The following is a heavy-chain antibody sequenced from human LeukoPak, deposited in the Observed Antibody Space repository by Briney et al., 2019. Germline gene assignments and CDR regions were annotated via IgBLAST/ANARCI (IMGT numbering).Heavy chain of an antibody. J-gene: IGHJ4*02. CDR1: GFTFKKYD. CDR2: ISSSGSTI. CDR3: AREDGGNYFDY. Sequence: GGSLRLSCAASGFTFKKYDMTWVRQAPGKGLEWVSYISSSGSTIFYADSVKGRFTISRDNAKNSLYLQMNSLRAEDTAVYYCAREDGGNYFDYRGQGTLVTVSS. D-gene: IGHD4-23*01. V-gene: IGHV3-48*03.